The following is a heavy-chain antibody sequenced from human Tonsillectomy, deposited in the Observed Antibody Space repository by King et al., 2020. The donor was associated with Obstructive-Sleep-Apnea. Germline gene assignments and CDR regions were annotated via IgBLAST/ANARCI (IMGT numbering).Heavy chain of an antibody. CDR1: GDSISSSNW. J-gene: IGHJ6*02. Sequence: QLQESGPGLVKPSGTLSLTCAFSGDSISSSNWWSWWSWVRQPPGKGLEWIGEIYHSGITNYNPSHKSRVTISVDKSKNQFPLKLCSVTAADTAVYYCARVGVDDYGDYGSSYYGLDVWGQGTTVTVSS. V-gene: IGHV4-4*02. D-gene: IGHD4-17*01. CDR2: IYHSGIT. CDR3: ARVGVDDYGDYGSSYYGLDV.